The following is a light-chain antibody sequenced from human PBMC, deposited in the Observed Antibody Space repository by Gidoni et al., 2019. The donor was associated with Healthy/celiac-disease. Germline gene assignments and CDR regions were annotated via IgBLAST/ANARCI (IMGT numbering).Light chain of an antibody. CDR3: QQRSNWPWT. J-gene: IGKJ1*01. CDR2: DAS. Sequence: EIVLTQSPATLSLSPGERATLSCRASQSVSSYLAWYQQKPGQAPRPLIYDASNRATGIPARFSGSGSGTDFTLTISSLEPEDFAVYYCQQRSNWPWTFXQXTKVEIK. CDR1: QSVSSY. V-gene: IGKV3-11*01.